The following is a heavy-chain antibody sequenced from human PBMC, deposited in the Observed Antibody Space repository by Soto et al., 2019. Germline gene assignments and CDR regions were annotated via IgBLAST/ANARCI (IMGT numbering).Heavy chain of an antibody. CDR1: GFTFDDDA. Sequence: GGSLRLSCAASGFTFDDDAMHWVRQAPEKGLEWVSVISWNSGSIGYADSVKGRFTLSRDNAKNSLYLQMNSLRAEDTALYYCARAYLRLALAVSWFGPWGQGTLVTV. D-gene: IGHD3-16*01. CDR2: ISWNSGSI. J-gene: IGHJ5*02. V-gene: IGHV3-9*01. CDR3: ARAYLRLALAVSWFGP.